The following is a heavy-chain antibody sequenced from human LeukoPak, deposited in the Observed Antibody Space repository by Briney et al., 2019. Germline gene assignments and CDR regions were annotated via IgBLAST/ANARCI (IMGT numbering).Heavy chain of an antibody. CDR3: ARADRLHGGPYLIGP. V-gene: IGHV1-2*02. J-gene: IGHJ5*02. D-gene: IGHD2-21*01. Sequence: ASVTVSCKPSGYSFTGYYMHWVRQAPGQGLEWMGWINPSSGGTSSAQKFQGRVTMTRDTSITTVYMEVRWLTSDDTAVYYCARADRLHGGPYLIGPWGQGTLVTVSS. CDR1: GYSFTGYY. CDR2: INPSSGGT.